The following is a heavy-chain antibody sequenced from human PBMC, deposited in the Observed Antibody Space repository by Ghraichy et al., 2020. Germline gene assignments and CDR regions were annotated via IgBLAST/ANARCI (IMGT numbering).Heavy chain of an antibody. CDR3: AGRGSSGWYSLDY. CDR2: ISYDGSNK. J-gene: IGHJ4*02. Sequence: GGSLRLSCAASGFTFSSYGMQWVRQAPGKGLEWVAVISYDGSNKYYADSVKGRFTISRDNSKNTLYLQMSSLRAEDTAVYYCAGRGSSGWYSLDYWGQGTLVTVSS. CDR1: GFTFSSYG. D-gene: IGHD6-19*01. V-gene: IGHV3-30*03.